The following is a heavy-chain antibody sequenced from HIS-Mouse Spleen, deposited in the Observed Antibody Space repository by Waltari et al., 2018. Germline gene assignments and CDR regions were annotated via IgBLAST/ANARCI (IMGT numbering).Heavy chain of an antibody. CDR2: IKPKRGGT. CDR1: GYTFTGYY. J-gene: IGHJ4*02. CDR3: ARGWARITGTTSY. V-gene: IGHV1-2*02. Sequence: QVQLVQSGAEVKKPGASVKVSCKASGYTFTGYYMHWVRQAPGQGLEWMGWIKPKRGGTNYAQKFQGRVTMTRDTSISTAYMELSRLRSDDTAVYYCARGWARITGTTSYWGQGTLVTVSS. D-gene: IGHD1-7*01.